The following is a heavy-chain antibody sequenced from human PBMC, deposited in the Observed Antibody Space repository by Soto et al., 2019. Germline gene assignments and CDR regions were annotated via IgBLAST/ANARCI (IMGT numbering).Heavy chain of an antibody. CDR1: GFTFSSYA. CDR3: AKDLFYFSSVDIVATIIG. V-gene: IGHV3-23*01. Sequence: GGSLRLSCAASGFTFSSYAMSWVRQAPGKGLEWVSAISGSGGSTYYADSVKGRFTISRDNSKNTLYLQMNSLRAEDTAVYYCAKDLFYFSSVDIVATIIGWGQGTLVTVSS. D-gene: IGHD5-12*01. CDR2: ISGSGGST. J-gene: IGHJ4*02.